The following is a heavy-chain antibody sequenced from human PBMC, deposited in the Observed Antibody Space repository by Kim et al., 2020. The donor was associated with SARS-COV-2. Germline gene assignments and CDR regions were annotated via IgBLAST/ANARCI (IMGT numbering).Heavy chain of an antibody. V-gene: IGHV3-23*01. J-gene: IGHJ4*02. CDR3: AKRRSGYCK. D-gene: IGHD5-12*01. CDR2: GSA. Sequence: GSAYYADSVKGRFTISRDNSKTTQYRQMNSLRAEDTTVYYCAKRRSGYCKWGQGTLVTVSS.